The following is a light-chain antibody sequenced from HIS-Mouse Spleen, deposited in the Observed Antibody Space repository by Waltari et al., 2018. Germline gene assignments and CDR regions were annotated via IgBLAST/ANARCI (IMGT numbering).Light chain of an antibody. Sequence: SYELTQPPSVSVSPGQTARITCPGDALPTQYAYRYQQKSGQAPVLVTYEDSKRPSGIPERFSGSSSGTMATLTISGAQVEDEADYYCYSTDSSGNHRVFGGGTKLTVL. CDR3: YSTDSSGNHRV. V-gene: IGLV3-10*01. CDR1: ALPTQY. CDR2: EDS. J-gene: IGLJ2*01.